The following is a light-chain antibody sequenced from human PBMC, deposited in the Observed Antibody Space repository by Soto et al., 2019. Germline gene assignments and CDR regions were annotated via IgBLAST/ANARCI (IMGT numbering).Light chain of an antibody. V-gene: IGKV1-39*01. J-gene: IGKJ4*01. CDR1: QGISTY. CDR2: AAS. CDR3: QKTYSLPVT. Sequence: DIQMTQSPSSLSESAGDRVTITCRASQGISTYLNWYQQKPGKAPKLLIYAASSLQSGVPSRFSGSGSETDFTLNISTLQRADFAAYYCQKTYSLPVTLGGGTKVDI.